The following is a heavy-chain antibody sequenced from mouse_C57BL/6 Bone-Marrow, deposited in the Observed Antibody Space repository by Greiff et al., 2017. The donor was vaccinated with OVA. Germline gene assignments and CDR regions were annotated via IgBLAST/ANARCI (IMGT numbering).Heavy chain of an antibody. CDR2: ISDGGSYT. CDR1: GFTFSSYA. V-gene: IGHV5-4*01. D-gene: IGHD2-4*01. J-gene: IGHJ1*03. CDR3: AREMITTWYFDV. Sequence: EVKLVESGGGLVKPGGSLKLSCAASGFTFSSYAMSWVRQTPEKRLEWVATISDGGSYTCYPDNVKGRFTISRDNAKNNLYLQMSHLKSEDTAMYYCAREMITTWYFDVWGTGTTVTVSS.